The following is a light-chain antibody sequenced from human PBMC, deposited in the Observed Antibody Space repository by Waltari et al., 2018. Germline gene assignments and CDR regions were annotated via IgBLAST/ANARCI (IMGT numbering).Light chain of an antibody. CDR1: QSIRIN. Sequence: EVVMTQSPATLSVSQGERATLSCRASQSIRINMVWYQQSPGQAPRLLIYEASMRATDIPARFSGSGSGTEFTLTISSVQSEDAAVYYCQQFNDWPRTFGQGTKVEIK. CDR3: QQFNDWPRT. CDR2: EAS. V-gene: IGKV3-15*01. J-gene: IGKJ1*01.